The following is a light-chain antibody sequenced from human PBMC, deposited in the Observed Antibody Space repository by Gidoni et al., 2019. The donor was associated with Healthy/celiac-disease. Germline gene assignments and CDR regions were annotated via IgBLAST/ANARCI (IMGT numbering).Light chain of an antibody. CDR2: GAS. V-gene: IGKV3-15*01. J-gene: IGKJ5*01. CDR1: QSVSSN. CDR3: QQYNNWPPTGT. Sequence: EIAMTQSPATLSVSPGARATLSCRASQSVSSNLAWYQQKPGQAPRLLIYGASTRATGIPAMFSGSGSGTEFTLTISSLQFEDFAVYYCQQYNNWPPTGTFGQXTRLEIK.